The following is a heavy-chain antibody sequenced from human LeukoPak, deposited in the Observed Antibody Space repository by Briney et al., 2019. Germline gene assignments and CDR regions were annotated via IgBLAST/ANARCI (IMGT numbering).Heavy chain of an antibody. CDR1: GYTFTSYY. J-gene: IGHJ5*02. D-gene: IGHD3-10*01. V-gene: IGHV1-46*01. CDR3: ARDNSVGDIAWWFDP. Sequence: ASVKVSCKASGYTFTSYYMHWVRQAPGQGLEWIGLINPTGTGTLYAQKFQGRVTMTRDMSTSTDYMELSSLRSEDTAVYYCARDNSVGDIAWWFDPWGQGTLVTVSS. CDR2: INPTGTGT.